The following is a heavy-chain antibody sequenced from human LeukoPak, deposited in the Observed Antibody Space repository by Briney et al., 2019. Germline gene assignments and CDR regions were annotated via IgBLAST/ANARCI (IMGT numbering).Heavy chain of an antibody. D-gene: IGHD5-12*01. CDR2: IYYSGST. CDR1: GGSINSGGYY. CDR3: ARDPGGNRDGYNLL. J-gene: IGHJ4*02. V-gene: IGHV4-31*03. Sequence: PSQTLSLTCTVSGGSINSGGYYWTWIRQHPGKGLEWIGYIYYSGSTYYNPSLKSRVTISLDTSKNQFSLKLSSVTAADTVVYYCARDPGGNRDGYNLLWGQGTLVTVSS.